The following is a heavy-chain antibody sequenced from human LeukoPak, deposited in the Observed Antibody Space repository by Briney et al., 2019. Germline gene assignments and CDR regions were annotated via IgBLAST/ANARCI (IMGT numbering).Heavy chain of an antibody. J-gene: IGHJ6*03. D-gene: IGHD3-10*01. CDR2: IIPIFGTA. V-gene: IGHV1-69*05. CDR3: ARGGYYGSGSYSYYYYYMDV. Sequence: GASVTVSCKASGGTFSSYAISWVRQAPGQGLEWMGGIIPIFGTANYAQKFQGRVTITTDESTSTAYMELSSLRSEDTAVYYCARGGYYGSGSYSYYYYYMDVWGKGITVTVSS. CDR1: GGTFSSYA.